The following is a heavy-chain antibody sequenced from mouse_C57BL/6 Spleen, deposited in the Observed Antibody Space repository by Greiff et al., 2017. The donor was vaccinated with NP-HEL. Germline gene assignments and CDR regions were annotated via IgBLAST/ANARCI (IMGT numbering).Heavy chain of an antibody. D-gene: IGHD3-3*01. J-gene: IGHJ3*01. CDR3: ARDEGAY. V-gene: IGHV5-4*01. CDR1: GFTFSSYA. CDR2: ISDGGSYT. Sequence: LVESGGGLVKPGGSMQLSCAASGFTFSSYAMSWVRQTPEKRLEWVATISDGGSYTYYPDNVKGRFTISRDNAKNNLYLQMSHLKSEDTAMYYCARDEGAYWGQGTLVTVSA.